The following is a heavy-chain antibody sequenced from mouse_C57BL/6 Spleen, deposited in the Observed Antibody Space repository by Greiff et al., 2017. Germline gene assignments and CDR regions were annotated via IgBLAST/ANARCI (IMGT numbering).Heavy chain of an antibody. CDR1: GYTFTSYW. D-gene: IGHD1-1*01. V-gene: IGHV1-52*01. J-gene: IGHJ3*01. CDR2: IDPSDSET. Sequence: QVQLQQPGAELVRPGSSVKLSCKASGYTFTSYWMHWVKQRPIQGLEWIGNIDPSDSETHYNQKFKDKATLTVDKSSSTAYMQLSSLTSEDSAVYYCARSYGRSYETWFAYWGQGTMVTVSA. CDR3: ARSYGRSYETWFAY.